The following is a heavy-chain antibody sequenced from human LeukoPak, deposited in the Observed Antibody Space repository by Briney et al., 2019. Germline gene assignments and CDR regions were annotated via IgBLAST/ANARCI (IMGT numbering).Heavy chain of an antibody. CDR2: ITYDGYYK. CDR3: ARDLSPVVRASPMGY. CDR1: GFSFTSYG. J-gene: IGHJ4*02. V-gene: IGHV3-30*03. D-gene: IGHD3-10*01. Sequence: GGSLRLSCAASGFSFTSYGMHWVRQAPGKGLEWVALITYDGYYKYYSDSVKGRFTISSDTSKNTLYLQMNSLSAEDTAVYYCARDLSPVVRASPMGYWGQGTLVTVSS.